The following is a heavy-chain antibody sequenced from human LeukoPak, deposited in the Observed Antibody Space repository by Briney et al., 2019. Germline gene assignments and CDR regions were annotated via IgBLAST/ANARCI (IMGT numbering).Heavy chain of an antibody. V-gene: IGHV1-2*02. CDR2: TNPNDGDT. Sequence: ASVKVSCKASGYTFTDYYMHWVRQAPEQGFEWMGWTNPNDGDTNYAQKFQGRVTMTRDTSISTAQMEVSRLRSDDTAVYYCARANFLYCSSSTCLFDYWGQGTLVTVSS. CDR1: GYTFTDYY. J-gene: IGHJ4*02. D-gene: IGHD2-2*01. CDR3: ARANFLYCSSSTCLFDY.